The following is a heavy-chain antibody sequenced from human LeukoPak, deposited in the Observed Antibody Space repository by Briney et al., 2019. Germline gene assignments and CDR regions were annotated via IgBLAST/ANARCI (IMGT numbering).Heavy chain of an antibody. CDR2: ISGSGGST. CDR1: GFTFSSYA. V-gene: IGHV3-23*01. D-gene: IGHD6-19*01. Sequence: GGSLRLSCAASGFTFSSYAMSWVRQAPGKGLEWVSVISGSGGSTYYADSVKGRFTISRDNSKNTLYLQMNSLRAEDTALYYCAKDEDTSGWYGIEYWGQGTLVTVSS. CDR3: AKDEDTSGWYGIEY. J-gene: IGHJ4*02.